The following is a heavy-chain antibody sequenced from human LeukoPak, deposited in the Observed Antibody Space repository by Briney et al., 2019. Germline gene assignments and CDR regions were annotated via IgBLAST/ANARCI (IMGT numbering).Heavy chain of an antibody. CDR2: IKDDGSEK. Sequence: RTGGSLRLSCAASGFTFSTYWMNWVRQAPGRGLEWVASIKDDGSEKNYVDSVKGRFTISRDNANKSLCLQMNSLRAEVTAVYYCVAAGGYWGQGALVTVSS. V-gene: IGHV3-7*05. CDR1: GFTFSTYW. CDR3: VAAGGY. J-gene: IGHJ4*02. D-gene: IGHD6-13*01.